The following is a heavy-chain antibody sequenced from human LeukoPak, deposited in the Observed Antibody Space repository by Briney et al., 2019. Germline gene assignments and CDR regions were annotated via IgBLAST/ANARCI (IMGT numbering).Heavy chain of an antibody. CDR3: ARPCTTAMPYYYYYMDV. J-gene: IGHJ6*03. Sequence: RAGESLKISCKGSGYSFTSYWIGWVRQMPGKGLEWMGIIYPGDSDTRYSPSFQGQVTISADKSISTAYLQWSSLKASDTAMYYCARPCTTAMPYYYYYMDVWGKGTTVTVSS. CDR1: GYSFTSYW. D-gene: IGHD2-8*01. V-gene: IGHV5-51*01. CDR2: IYPGDSDT.